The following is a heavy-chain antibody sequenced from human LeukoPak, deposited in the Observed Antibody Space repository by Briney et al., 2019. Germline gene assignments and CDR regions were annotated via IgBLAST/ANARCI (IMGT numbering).Heavy chain of an antibody. Sequence: ASLKVSCKTSGFTFSDHYIHWLRPAPGQGGGGMGWTKPDSVATNYAKTFQGRFTMSTDTSISTVYMELTSLTSDDTAMHWCARDHDYGPDYWGQGTLVTASA. V-gene: IGHV1-2*02. CDR3: ARDHDYGPDY. CDR1: GFTFSDHY. CDR2: TKPDSVAT. J-gene: IGHJ4*02. D-gene: IGHD4/OR15-4a*01.